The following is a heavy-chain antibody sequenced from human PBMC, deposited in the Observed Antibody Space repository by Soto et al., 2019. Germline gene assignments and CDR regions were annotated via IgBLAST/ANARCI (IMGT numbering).Heavy chain of an antibody. J-gene: IGHJ4*02. CDR2: IIPFFGTA. Sequence: GASVKVSCKASGGTFNTFGFSWVRQAPGQGLEWMGGIIPFFGTAQYSQQFEDRISITADEFTNTVCLDVRSLTSDDTAMYYCARSAPMEGGDKYYYDFWGQGALVTVSS. CDR1: GGTFNTFG. V-gene: IGHV1-69*13. D-gene: IGHD3-16*01. CDR3: ARSAPMEGGDKYYYDF.